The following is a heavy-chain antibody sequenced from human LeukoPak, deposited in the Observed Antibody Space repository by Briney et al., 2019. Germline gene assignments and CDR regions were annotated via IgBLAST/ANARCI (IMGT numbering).Heavy chain of an antibody. CDR1: GYTFTSYA. CDR3: ARDRYGDGFAHFDY. V-gene: IGHV1-2*02. CDR2: ITPSGGT. Sequence: ASVKVSCKASGYTFTSYAMHWVRQAPGQGLEWMGWITPSGGTNYPQKFQGRVAITRDTSITTAYMDLSRLTSDDTAVYYCARDRYGDGFAHFDYWGQGARVTVSS. J-gene: IGHJ4*02. D-gene: IGHD5-24*01.